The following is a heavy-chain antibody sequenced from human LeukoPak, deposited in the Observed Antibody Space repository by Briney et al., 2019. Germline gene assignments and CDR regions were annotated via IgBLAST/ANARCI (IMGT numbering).Heavy chain of an antibody. V-gene: IGHV4-34*01. CDR1: GGSFSGYS. J-gene: IGHJ4*02. CDR3: ERNLQYFDLPDY. CDR2: INHSGST. Sequence: SETLSLTCAVYGGSFSGYSRSWIRQPPGKGLEWIGEINHSGSTYYNPSLKSRVTISVDTSKNQFSLKLISVTAADTAVYYCERNLQYFDLPDYWGQGTLVTVSS. D-gene: IGHD5-24*01.